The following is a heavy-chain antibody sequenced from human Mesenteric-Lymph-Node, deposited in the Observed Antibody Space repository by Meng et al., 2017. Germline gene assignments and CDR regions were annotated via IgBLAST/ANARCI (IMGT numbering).Heavy chain of an antibody. V-gene: IGHV4-39*07. CDR1: VGSISSSSYY. Sequence: QLQLQESGPGLVKPSETLSLTCTVPVGSISSSSYYWGWIRQPPGKGLEWIGSIYYSGSTYYNPSLKSRVTISVDTSKNQFSLKLSSVTAADTAVYYCARTIGGADIVVVPAAYYFDYWGQGTLVTVSS. CDR2: IYYSGST. CDR3: ARTIGGADIVVVPAAYYFDY. J-gene: IGHJ4*02. D-gene: IGHD2-2*01.